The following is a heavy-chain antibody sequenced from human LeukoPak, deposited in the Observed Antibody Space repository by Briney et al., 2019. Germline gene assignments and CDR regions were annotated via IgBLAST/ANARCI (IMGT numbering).Heavy chain of an antibody. Sequence: ASVKVSCKVSGYTLTELSMHWVRQAPGKGLEWMGGFDPEDGETIYAQKFQGRVTMTEDTSTDTAYMELSSLRSEDTAVYYCAKGIRRYCSGGSCYFNYWGQGTLVTVSS. CDR3: AKGIRRYCSGGSCYFNY. D-gene: IGHD2-15*01. CDR2: FDPEDGET. V-gene: IGHV1-24*01. J-gene: IGHJ4*02. CDR1: GYTLTELS.